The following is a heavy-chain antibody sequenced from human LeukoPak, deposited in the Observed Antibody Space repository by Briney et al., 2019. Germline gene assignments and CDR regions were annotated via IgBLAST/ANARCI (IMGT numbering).Heavy chain of an antibody. CDR1: GGSISSSSYY. D-gene: IGHD3-10*01. V-gene: IGHV4-39*01. CDR3: ARRPITMVRGVIPLGYNWFDP. J-gene: IGHJ5*02. CDR2: IYYSGST. Sequence: SETLSLTCTVSGGSISSSSYYWRWIRQPPGKGLEWIGSIYYSGSTYYNPSLKSRVTISVDTSKNQFSLKLSSVTAADTAVYYCARRPITMVRGVIPLGYNWFDPWGQGTLVTVSS.